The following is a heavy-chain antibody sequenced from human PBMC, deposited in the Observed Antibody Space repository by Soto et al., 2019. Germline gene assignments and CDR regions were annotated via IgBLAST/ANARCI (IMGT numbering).Heavy chain of an antibody. V-gene: IGHV1-18*01. D-gene: IGHD3-10*01. CDR2: ISAYNGNT. CDR3: ARITYYYGSGSYSPSIYY. CDR1: GYTFTSYG. Sequence: ASVKVSCKASGYTFTSYGISWVRQAPGQGLEWMGWISAYNGNTNYAQKLQGRVTMTTDTSTSTAYMELRSLRSDDTAVYYCARITYYYGSGSYSPSIYYWGQGTLVTVSS. J-gene: IGHJ4*02.